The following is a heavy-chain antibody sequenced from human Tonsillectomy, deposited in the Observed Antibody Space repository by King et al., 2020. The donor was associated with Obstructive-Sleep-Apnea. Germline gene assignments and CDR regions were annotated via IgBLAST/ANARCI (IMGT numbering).Heavy chain of an antibody. J-gene: IGHJ4*02. Sequence: VQLVESGGGLVQPGGSLRLSCAVSGFTLSSYWMTWVRQAPGKGLEWVANIKQDGSEKYYVDSVKGRFTISRDNTKNSLYLQMNSLRAEDTAVYYCARQRGSSCLDYWGQGTVVTVSS. D-gene: IGHD6-13*01. CDR3: ARQRGSSCLDY. V-gene: IGHV3-7*01. CDR1: GFTLSSYW. CDR2: IKQDGSEK.